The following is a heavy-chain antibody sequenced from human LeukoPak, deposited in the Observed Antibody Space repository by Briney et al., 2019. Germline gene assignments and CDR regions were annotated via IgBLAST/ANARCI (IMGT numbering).Heavy chain of an antibody. J-gene: IGHJ4*02. CDR3: ARDYGYYDSSGPY. V-gene: IGHV3-7*05. Sequence: PGGSLRLSCAASGFTFSSYWMSWVRQAPGKGLEWVANIKEDGSDKYYVDSVKGRFTISRDNAKNSLYLQMNSLRAEDTARDYCARDYGYYDSSGPYWGQGTLVTVSS. D-gene: IGHD3-22*01. CDR1: GFTFSSYW. CDR2: IKEDGSDK.